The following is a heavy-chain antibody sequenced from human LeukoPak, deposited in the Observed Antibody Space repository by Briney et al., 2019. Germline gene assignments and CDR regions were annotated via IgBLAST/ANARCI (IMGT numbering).Heavy chain of an antibody. V-gene: IGHV3-23*01. D-gene: IGHD6-19*01. Sequence: GGSLRLSCAASGFTFSSYAMTWVRQAPGKGLECVLAISDGGGSTYYADSVKGRFTISRDNSKNTLYLQMNSLRAEDTAIYYCAKDGTRSSGWYYFNFWGQGTLVTVSS. CDR2: ISDGGGST. J-gene: IGHJ4*02. CDR3: AKDGTRSSGWYYFNF. CDR1: GFTFSSYA.